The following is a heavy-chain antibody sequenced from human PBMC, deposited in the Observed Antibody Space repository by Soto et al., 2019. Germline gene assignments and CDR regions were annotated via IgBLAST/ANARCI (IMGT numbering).Heavy chain of an antibody. V-gene: IGHV3-23*01. CDR1: GFTFSSYA. CDR2: ISGSGGST. J-gene: IGHJ4*02. CDR3: AKDNDRGVSNYFDY. Sequence: GGSLRLSCAASGFTFSSYAMSWVRQAPGKGIEWVSAISGSGGSTYYTDSVKGRFTISRDNSKNTLYLQMNCVRAVDTAVYYCAKDNDRGVSNYFDYWGQGTLVTVSS. D-gene: IGHD3-10*02.